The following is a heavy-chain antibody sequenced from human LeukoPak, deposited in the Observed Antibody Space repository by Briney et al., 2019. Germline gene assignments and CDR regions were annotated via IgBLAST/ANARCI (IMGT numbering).Heavy chain of an antibody. V-gene: IGHV1-69*13. J-gene: IGHJ3*02. D-gene: IGHD6-13*01. CDR2: IIPIFGTA. CDR3: ARSQDTTRRIAAAGTRAFDI. CDR1: GGTFSSYA. Sequence: GASVKVSCKASGGTFSSYAISWVRQAPGQGLEWMGGIIPIFGTANYAQKFQGRVTITADESTSTAYMELSSLRSEDTAVYYCARSQDTTRRIAAAGTRAFDIWGQGTMVTVSS.